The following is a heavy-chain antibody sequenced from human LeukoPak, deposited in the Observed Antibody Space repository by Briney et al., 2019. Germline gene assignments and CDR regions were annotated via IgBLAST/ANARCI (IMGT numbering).Heavy chain of an antibody. CDR2: IYYSGST. CDR3: ASGIGD. CDR1: GGSISSSSYF. V-gene: IGHV4-39*07. J-gene: IGHJ4*02. Sequence: SETLSLTCTVSGGSISSSSYFWGWIRQPPGKGLEWIGNIYYSGSTYYNPSLKSRVTVSLDTSKNQFSLRLSSVTAADTAVYYCASGIGDWGQGTLVTVSS. D-gene: IGHD3-3*01.